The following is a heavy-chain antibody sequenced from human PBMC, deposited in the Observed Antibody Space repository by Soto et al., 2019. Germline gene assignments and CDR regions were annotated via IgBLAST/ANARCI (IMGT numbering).Heavy chain of an antibody. CDR3: AREDYGDRGWFDP. CDR2: IYYSGST. D-gene: IGHD4-17*01. J-gene: IGHJ5*02. V-gene: IGHV4-30-4*01. Sequence: QVQLQESGPGLVEPSQTLSLTCTVSGGSISSGDYYWSWIHQPPGKGLEWIGYIYYSGSTYYNPSLKSRVTISVDTSKNQFSLKLSSVTAADTAVYYCAREDYGDRGWFDPWGQGTLVTVSS. CDR1: GGSISSGDYY.